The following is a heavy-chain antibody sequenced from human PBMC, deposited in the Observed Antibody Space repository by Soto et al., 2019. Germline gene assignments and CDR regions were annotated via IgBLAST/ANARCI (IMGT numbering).Heavy chain of an antibody. Sequence: GASVKVSCKASGYTFTSYGISWVRQAPGQGLEWMGWISAYNGNTNYAQKLQGRVTMTTDTSTSTAYMELRSLRSDDTAVYYCAREAPVLATVVTPSDYWGQGTLVTVSS. D-gene: IGHD4-17*01. CDR1: GYTFTSYG. J-gene: IGHJ4*02. CDR3: AREAPVLATVVTPSDY. V-gene: IGHV1-18*01. CDR2: ISAYNGNT.